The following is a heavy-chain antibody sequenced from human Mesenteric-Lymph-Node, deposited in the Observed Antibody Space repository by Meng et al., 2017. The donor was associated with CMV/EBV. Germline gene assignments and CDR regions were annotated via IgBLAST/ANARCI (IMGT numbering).Heavy chain of an antibody. Sequence: GSLRLSCTVSGGSGSSYYWSWIRQPPGKGLEWIGYIYYSGGTNYNPSLKGRVTFSADTSKNQFSLNLSSVTADDTAVYYGARRGGTSSWYGAPFDYWGQGILVTVSS. CDR2: IYYSGGT. J-gene: IGHJ4*02. CDR3: ARRGGTSSWYGAPFDY. D-gene: IGHD6-13*01. CDR1: GGSGSSYY. V-gene: IGHV4-59*02.